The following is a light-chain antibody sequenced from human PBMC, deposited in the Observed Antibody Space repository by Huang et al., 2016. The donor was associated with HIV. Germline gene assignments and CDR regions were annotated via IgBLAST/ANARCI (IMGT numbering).Light chain of an antibody. CDR1: KGISNY. CDR3: QKYNSAPLT. J-gene: IGKJ4*01. Sequence: DIQMTQSPSSLSASVGDRVTITCRASKGISNYLAWYQQKPGKVPKLLIYAASTLQSGVPARFSGSRSGTDFTLTISSLQPEDVATYYCQKYNSAPLTFGGGTKVEIK. V-gene: IGKV1-27*01. CDR2: AAS.